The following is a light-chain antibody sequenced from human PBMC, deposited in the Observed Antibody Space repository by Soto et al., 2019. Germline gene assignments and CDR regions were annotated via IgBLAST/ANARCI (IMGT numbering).Light chain of an antibody. CDR1: QSVSSD. V-gene: IGKV3-15*01. CDR2: GAS. J-gene: IGKJ1*01. Sequence: EIVMTQSPATLSVSPGERATLSCRASQSVSSDLAWYHQKPGQAPRLLIYGASTRATGIPARFSGSGSGTEFTLTISSLQSEDFAVYYCQQYNSWPRTFGQGTKVELK. CDR3: QQYNSWPRT.